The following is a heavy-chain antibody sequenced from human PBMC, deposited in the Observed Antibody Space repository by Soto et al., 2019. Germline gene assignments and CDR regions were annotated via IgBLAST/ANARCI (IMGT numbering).Heavy chain of an antibody. J-gene: IGHJ3*02. D-gene: IGHD3-3*02. CDR3: AKPISGAFHDAFDI. V-gene: IGHV3-33*06. CDR1: GFTFSSYG. CDR2: IWYDGSNK. Sequence: PGGSLILSCAASGFTFSSYGMHWVRQAPGKGLEWVAVIWYDGSNKYYADSVKGRFTISRDNSKNTLYLQMNSLRAEDTAVYYCAKPISGAFHDAFDIWGQGTMVTV.